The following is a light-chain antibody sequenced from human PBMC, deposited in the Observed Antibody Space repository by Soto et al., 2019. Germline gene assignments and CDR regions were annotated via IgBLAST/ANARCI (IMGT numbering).Light chain of an antibody. J-gene: IGKJ1*01. CDR3: QEYNSAPVA. CDR1: QDIKSY. V-gene: IGKV1-27*01. Sequence: DIPMTQSPSSLSASVGDRVTITCRASQDIKSYLAWYQQGPGKVPKLLISAASKLQSGVPSRFSGTGSGTDFTLTISSLQPEDIATYYCQEYNSAPVAFGQGTKVEIK. CDR2: AAS.